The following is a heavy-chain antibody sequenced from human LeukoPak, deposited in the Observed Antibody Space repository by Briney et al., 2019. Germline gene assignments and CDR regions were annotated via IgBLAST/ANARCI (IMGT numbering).Heavy chain of an antibody. D-gene: IGHD6-19*01. J-gene: IGHJ4*02. CDR1: GFTFSSYG. Sequence: GGSLRLSCAASGFTFSSYGMHWVRQAPGKGLEWVAFIRYDGSNKYYADSVKGRFTISRDNAKNSLYLQMNSLRAEDTAVYYCARRSGVAVAGAFDYWGQGTLVTVSS. CDR2: IRYDGSNK. CDR3: ARRSGVAVAGAFDY. V-gene: IGHV3-30*02.